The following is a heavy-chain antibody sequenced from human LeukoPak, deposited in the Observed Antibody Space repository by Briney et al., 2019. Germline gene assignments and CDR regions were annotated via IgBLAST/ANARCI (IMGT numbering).Heavy chain of an antibody. CDR3: ARGDYYDSSGHDY. CDR1: GGSISSYY. V-gene: IGHV4-59*01. CDR2: IYYSGST. Sequence: SETLSLTCTVSGGSISSYYWSWIRQPPGKGLEWIGYIYYSGSTNYNPSLKSRVTISVDTSKNQFSLKLSSVTAADTAVYYCARGDYYDSSGHDYWGQGTLVTVSS. D-gene: IGHD3-22*01. J-gene: IGHJ4*02.